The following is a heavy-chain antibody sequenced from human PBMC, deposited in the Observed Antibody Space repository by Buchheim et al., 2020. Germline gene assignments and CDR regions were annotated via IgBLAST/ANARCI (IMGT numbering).Heavy chain of an antibody. V-gene: IGHV4-4*02. D-gene: IGHD2-15*01. CDR1: GGSISSSNW. Sequence: QVQLQESGPGLVKPSRTLSLTCAVSGGSISSSNWWSWVRQPPGKGLEWIGEIYHSGSTNYNPSLKSRVTISVDKSKNQFSLKLSSVTAADTAVYYCARDLRCSGGSCYSGLDYYYYYGMDVWGQGTT. CDR3: ARDLRCSGGSCYSGLDYYYYYGMDV. J-gene: IGHJ6*02. CDR2: IYHSGST.